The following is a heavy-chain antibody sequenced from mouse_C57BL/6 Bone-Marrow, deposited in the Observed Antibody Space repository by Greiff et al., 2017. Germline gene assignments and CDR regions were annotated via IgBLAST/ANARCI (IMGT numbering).Heavy chain of an antibody. Sequence: EVQGVESGGGLVKPGGSLKLSCAASGFTFSDYGMHWVRQAPETGLEWVAYLSSGSSTIYYADTVKGRFPISRDNAKNTLFLQMTSLRSEDTAMYYCARPGWLLPPMLYYWGQGTSVTVSS. V-gene: IGHV5-17*01. J-gene: IGHJ4*01. CDR3: ARPGWLLPPMLYY. D-gene: IGHD2-3*01. CDR1: GFTFSDYG. CDR2: LSSGSSTI.